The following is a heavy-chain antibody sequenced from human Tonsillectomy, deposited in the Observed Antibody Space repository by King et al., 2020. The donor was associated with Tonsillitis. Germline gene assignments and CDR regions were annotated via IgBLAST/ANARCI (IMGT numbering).Heavy chain of an antibody. J-gene: IGHJ4*02. CDR2: ISTSSRTI. V-gene: IGHV3-48*01. CDR1: GFSFSGYT. D-gene: IGHD3-10*01. CDR3: ARRGPKYYLASGSYHTDYFDY. Sequence: DVQLVESGGGLVQPGGSLRLSCVTSGFSFSGYTMNWVRQAPGKGLEWVSYISTSSRTIYYAESVKGRFTISRDNAENSLFLQMNSLRADDTAVYYCARRGPKYYLASGSYHTDYFDYWGQGTLVTVSS.